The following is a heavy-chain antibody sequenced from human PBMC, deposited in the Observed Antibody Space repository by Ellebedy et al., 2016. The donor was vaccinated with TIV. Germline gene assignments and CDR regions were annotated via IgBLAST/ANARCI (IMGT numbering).Heavy chain of an antibody. CDR2: IHKSGTT. CDR3: ARDSENTWSAFAV. CDR1: GDFIGDYY. J-gene: IGHJ3*01. D-gene: IGHD1/OR15-1a*01. V-gene: IGHV4-59*01. Sequence: SETLSLTCTISGDFIGDYYWNWIRQSPGKGLEWIGYIHKSGTTNYNPSLKSRVIISLDTSKSHVSLKLTSVNAADTAVYFCARDSENTWSAFAVWGQGTVVTVS.